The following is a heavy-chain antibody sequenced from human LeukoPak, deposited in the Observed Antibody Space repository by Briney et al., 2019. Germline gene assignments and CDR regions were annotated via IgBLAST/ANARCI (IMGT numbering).Heavy chain of an antibody. D-gene: IGHD1-1*01. CDR2: ISSSGTSI. V-gene: IGHV3-11*01. CDR1: GFTFSDYY. Sequence: GGSLRLSCAASGFTFSDYYMSWIRQAPGKGLEWVSYISSSGTSIYYADSVKGRVSISRDNAKNSLYLQMNSLRVEDTAVYYCARGTQPWFDPWGQGTLVTVSS. CDR3: ARGTQPWFDP. J-gene: IGHJ5*02.